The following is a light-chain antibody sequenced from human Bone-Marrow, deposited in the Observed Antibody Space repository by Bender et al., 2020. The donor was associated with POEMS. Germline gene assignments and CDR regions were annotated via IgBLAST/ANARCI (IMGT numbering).Light chain of an antibody. CDR1: NIGSKS. J-gene: IGLJ3*02. CDR2: DDS. Sequence: SYVLTQPPSVSVAPGQTARITCGGNNIGSKSVHWYQQKPGQAPVLVVYDDSDRPSGVPERFSGSTSGNTATLTISRVEAGDEADYYCHVWDTNSEHLRVFGGGTTLTVL. CDR3: HVWDTNSEHLRV. V-gene: IGLV3-21*02.